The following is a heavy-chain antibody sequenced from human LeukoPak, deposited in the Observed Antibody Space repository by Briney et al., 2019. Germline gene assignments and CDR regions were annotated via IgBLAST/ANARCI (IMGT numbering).Heavy chain of an antibody. CDR1: GFTFSSYS. J-gene: IGHJ4*02. Sequence: GGSLRLSCAASGFTFSSYSMNWVRQAPGKGLEWVSYISSSSSTIYYADSVKGRFTVSRDNAKNSLYLQMNSLRAEDTAIYYCARGLHSRLYDSSVYYPYWGQGTLVTVSS. V-gene: IGHV3-48*01. CDR3: ARGLHSRLYDSSVYYPY. D-gene: IGHD3-22*01. CDR2: ISSSSSTI.